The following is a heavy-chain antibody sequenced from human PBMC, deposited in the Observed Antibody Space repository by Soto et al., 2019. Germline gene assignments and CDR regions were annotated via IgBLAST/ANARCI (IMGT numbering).Heavy chain of an antibody. D-gene: IGHD2-21*02. CDR2: INHSGST. J-gene: IGHJ5*01. V-gene: IGHV4-34*01. CDR1: GGSFSGYY. Sequence: PSETLSLTCAVYGGSFSGYYWTWIRQPPGKGLEWIGEINHSGSTNYNPSLKSRVTVSVDTSKNQFSLKLTSVTAADTALYYCARFLDGGNSDSWGRGTLVTVSS. CDR3: ARFLDGGNSDS.